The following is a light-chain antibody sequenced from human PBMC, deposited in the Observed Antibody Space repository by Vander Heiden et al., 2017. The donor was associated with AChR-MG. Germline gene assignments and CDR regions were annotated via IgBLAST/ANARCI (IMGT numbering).Light chain of an antibody. Sequence: SYVLTQPPSVSVAPGQTAKIACGGNDLGSKSVHWYQQRPGQAPVLVVYDDRARPSGIPDRFSGSNSENTATLTISRVEAGDEADYYCQVWDSSSDHSVFGTGTKVTVL. CDR1: DLGSKS. V-gene: IGLV3-21*02. CDR2: DDR. CDR3: QVWDSSSDHSV. J-gene: IGLJ1*01.